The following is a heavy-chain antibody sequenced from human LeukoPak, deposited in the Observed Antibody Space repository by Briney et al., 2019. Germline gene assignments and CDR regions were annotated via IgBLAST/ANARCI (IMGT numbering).Heavy chain of an antibody. D-gene: IGHD2-8*01. J-gene: IGHJ5*02. CDR2: ISAYNGDT. CDR1: GYIFAHNG. CDR3: ARGPPGLIVLMVS. Sequence: ASVKVSCKTSGYIFAHNGISWVRQAPGQGPEWMGWISAYNGDTNYAQNFQGRVTMTRDTSTSTVYMELRSLRSEDTAVYYCARGPPGLIVLMVSWGQGTLVTVSS. V-gene: IGHV1-18*01.